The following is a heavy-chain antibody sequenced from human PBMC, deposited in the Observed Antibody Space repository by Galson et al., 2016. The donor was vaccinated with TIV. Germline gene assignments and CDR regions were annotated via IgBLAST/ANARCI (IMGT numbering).Heavy chain of an antibody. J-gene: IGHJ6*01. CDR2: FSNSDYT. D-gene: IGHD2-21*01. V-gene: IGHV3-53*05. Sequence: SLRLSCAASGFSVSDNYINWVRQAPGKGLEWVSIFSNSDYTNCADSVKGRFTISRDNSKNTVYLHMSRLRAEDTAVYYCARERRYCGDNCSLSFYFGMDVWGQGTTVTVSS. CDR3: ARERRYCGDNCSLSFYFGMDV. CDR1: GFSVSDNY.